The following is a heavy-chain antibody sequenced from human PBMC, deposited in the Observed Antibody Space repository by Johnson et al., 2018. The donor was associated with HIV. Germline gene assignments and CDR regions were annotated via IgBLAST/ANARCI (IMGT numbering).Heavy chain of an antibody. V-gene: IGHV3-20*04. D-gene: IGHD1-20*01. Sequence: EVQLVESGGGLVQPGGSLRLSCAASGFTFSSYDMHWVRQAPGKGLEWVSGINWNGGSTGYADSVKGRFTISRDNAKNSLYLQMNSLRAEDTAVYYCARYSWNVGAFDIWGQGTMVTVSS. J-gene: IGHJ3*02. CDR1: GFTFSSYD. CDR3: ARYSWNVGAFDI. CDR2: INWNGGST.